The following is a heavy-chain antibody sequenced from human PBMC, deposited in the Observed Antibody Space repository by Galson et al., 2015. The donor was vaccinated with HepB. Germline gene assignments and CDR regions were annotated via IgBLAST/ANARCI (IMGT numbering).Heavy chain of an antibody. CDR3: ARSPLRFLDWLPYYDYYYMDV. J-gene: IGHJ6*03. D-gene: IGHD3-3*01. Sequence: SVKVSCKASGYTFTDYVVNWVRQAPGQGLEWMGWMNTNTGKPTYAPSFAGRFVFSLDTSVTPAYLQISSRDTDDTAVYYCARSPLRFLDWLPYYDYYYMDVWGEGTTVTVSS. CDR1: GYTFTDYV. V-gene: IGHV7-4-1*02. CDR2: MNTNTGKP.